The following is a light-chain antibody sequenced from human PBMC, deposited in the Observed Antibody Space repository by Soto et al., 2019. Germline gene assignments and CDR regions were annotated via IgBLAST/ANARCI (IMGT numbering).Light chain of an antibody. CDR3: QHYGSTPWS. Sequence: EIVLTQSPATLSLSPGERATLSCSASQSVSSYLAWYQQKPGQAPRLLIYDASNRATGIPARFSGSGSGTDFTLTISRLEPEDFAVYYCQHYGSTPWSFGQGTKVDTK. V-gene: IGKV3-11*01. J-gene: IGKJ1*01. CDR1: QSVSSY. CDR2: DAS.